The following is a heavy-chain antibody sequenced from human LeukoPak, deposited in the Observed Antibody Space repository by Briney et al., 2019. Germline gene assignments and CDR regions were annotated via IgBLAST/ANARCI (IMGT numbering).Heavy chain of an antibody. CDR2: VNHRGHT. J-gene: IGHJ4*02. CDR3: ARMTRGHDY. V-gene: IGHV4-34*04. Sequence: SETLSLTCGVSGSSFPSYYLRWIRQTPGKGLEWIGEVNHRGHTNMNPSLKSPSTISVDTTTDQSSLMMTSVTAADTPVYFCARMTRGHDYWGKGALVTVS. CDR1: GSSFPSYY. D-gene: IGHD4-11*01.